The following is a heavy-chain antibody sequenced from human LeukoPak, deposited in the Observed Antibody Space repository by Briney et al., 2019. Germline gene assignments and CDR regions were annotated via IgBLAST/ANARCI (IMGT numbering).Heavy chain of an antibody. CDR2: INPNSGGT. CDR1: GYTFTGYY. CDR3: ATEPGRGYGSGSYYDS. D-gene: IGHD3-10*01. J-gene: IGHJ4*02. Sequence: ASVKVSCKASGYTFTGYYMHWVRQAPGQGLEWMGWINPNSGGTNYAQKFQGWVTMTRDTSISTAYMELSRLRSDDTAVYYCATEPGRGYGSGSYYDSWGQGTLVTVSS. V-gene: IGHV1-2*04.